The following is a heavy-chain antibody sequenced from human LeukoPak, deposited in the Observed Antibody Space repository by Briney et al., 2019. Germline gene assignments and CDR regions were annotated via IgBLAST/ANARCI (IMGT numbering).Heavy chain of an antibody. CDR2: IYYSGST. D-gene: IGHD3-22*01. V-gene: IGHV4-59*01. Sequence: PSGTLSLTRTVSGGSLCGYYWSWIRQPPGKGLEWIGYIYYSGSTNYNPSLTSRVTLSVDTSKNQFSLKLTSVTAADTAVYYCARGYYDSSGYYLAAYWGQGTLVTVSS. CDR3: ARGYYDSSGYYLAAY. CDR1: GGSLCGYY. J-gene: IGHJ4*02.